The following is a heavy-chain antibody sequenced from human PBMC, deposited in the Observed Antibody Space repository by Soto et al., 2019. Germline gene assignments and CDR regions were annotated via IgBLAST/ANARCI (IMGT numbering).Heavy chain of an antibody. V-gene: IGHV4-39*01. Sequence: SETLSLTCTVSGGSISSSSYYWGWIRQPPGKGLEWIGSIYYSGSTYYNPSLKSRVTISVDTSKNQFSLKLSSVTAADTAVYYCARQAPIWQQLTNAGVDYWGQGTLVTVSS. D-gene: IGHD6-13*01. CDR1: GGSISSSSYY. J-gene: IGHJ4*02. CDR3: ARQAPIWQQLTNAGVDY. CDR2: IYYSGST.